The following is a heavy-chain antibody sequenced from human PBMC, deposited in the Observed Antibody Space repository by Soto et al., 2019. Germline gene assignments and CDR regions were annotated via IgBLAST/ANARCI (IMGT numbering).Heavy chain of an antibody. CDR2: VTYEESEK. CDR1: GFTFSSCG. J-gene: IGHJ4*02. D-gene: IGHD6-25*01. Sequence: QVQLVESGGGVVQPGRSLRLSCAASGFTFSSCGMHWVRQAPGKGLEWVAVVTYEESEKYYADSVKGRFTISRDNSKNTVNLQMNSLRVEDTAVYYCAKEQSYGYWRTADYWGQGTLITVSS. V-gene: IGHV3-30*18. CDR3: AKEQSYGYWRTADY.